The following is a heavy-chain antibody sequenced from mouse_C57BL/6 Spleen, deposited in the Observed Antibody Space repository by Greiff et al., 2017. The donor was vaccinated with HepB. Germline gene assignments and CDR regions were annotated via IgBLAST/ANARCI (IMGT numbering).Heavy chain of an antibody. V-gene: IGHV4-1*01. CDR2: INPDSSTI. J-gene: IGHJ2*01. D-gene: IGHD1-1*01. Sequence: EVKLLQSGGGLVQPGGSLKLSCAASGFDFSRYWMSWVRRAPGKGLEWIGEINPDSSTINYAPSLKDKFIISRDNAKNTLYLQMSKVRSEDTALYYCARLDYYGSRNYWGQGTTLTVSS. CDR3: ARLDYYGSRNY. CDR1: GFDFSRYW.